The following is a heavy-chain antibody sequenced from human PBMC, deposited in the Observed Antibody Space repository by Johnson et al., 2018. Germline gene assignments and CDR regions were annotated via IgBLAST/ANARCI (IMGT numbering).Heavy chain of an antibody. V-gene: IGHV3-9*01. CDR3: AKNRPAGMNYYYDMDV. CDR1: GFTFDDYA. D-gene: IGHD6-19*01. CDR2: ISWNSGSI. J-gene: IGHJ6*03. Sequence: VQLVESGGGLVQPGRSLRLSCAASGFTFDDYAMHWVRQAPGKGLEWVSGISWNSGSIGYADSVKGRFTISTDNAKNSLYLQMNSLRAEDKALYYCAKNRPAGMNYYYDMDVWGKGTTVTVSS.